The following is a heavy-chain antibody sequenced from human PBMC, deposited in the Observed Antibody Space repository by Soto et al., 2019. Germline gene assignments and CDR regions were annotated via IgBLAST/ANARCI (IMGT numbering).Heavy chain of an antibody. Sequence: GGSLRLSCAASGFTFSSYWMHWVRQAPGKGLVWVSRINSDGSSTSYADSVKGRFTISRDNAKNTLYLQMNSLRAEDTAVYYCARVVPHSSSWYSYYYYGMDVWGQGTTVTVSS. J-gene: IGHJ6*02. CDR1: GFTFSSYW. CDR2: INSDGSST. D-gene: IGHD6-13*01. V-gene: IGHV3-74*01. CDR3: ARVVPHSSSWYSYYYYGMDV.